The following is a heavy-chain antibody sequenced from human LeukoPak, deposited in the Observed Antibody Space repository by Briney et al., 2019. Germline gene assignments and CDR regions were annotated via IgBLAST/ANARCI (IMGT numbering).Heavy chain of an antibody. J-gene: IGHJ4*02. D-gene: IGHD5-12*01. CDR2: INSDGSST. V-gene: IGHV3-74*01. Sequence: GGSLRLSCGASGFTFSNYWMHWVRQAPGKGLVWVSRINSDGSSTSYADSVKGRFTISRDNAKNTLYLQMNSLRAEDTAVYYCAKGRGAPYYFDYWGQGTLVTVSS. CDR1: GFTFSNYW. CDR3: AKGRGAPYYFDY.